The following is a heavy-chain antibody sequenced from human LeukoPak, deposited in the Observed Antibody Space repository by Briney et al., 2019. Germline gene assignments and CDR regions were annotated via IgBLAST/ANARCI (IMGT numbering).Heavy chain of an antibody. CDR2: ISSNGGST. D-gene: IGHD1-26*01. V-gene: IGHV3-64*01. Sequence: GGSLRLSCAASGFTFSSYAMYWVRQAPGKGLEYVSAISSNGGSTFYANSVKGRFTISRDNSKNTLYLQMGSLRAEDMAVYSCARDYSGPGDYWGQGTLVTVSS. CDR1: GFTFSSYA. CDR3: ARDYSGPGDY. J-gene: IGHJ4*02.